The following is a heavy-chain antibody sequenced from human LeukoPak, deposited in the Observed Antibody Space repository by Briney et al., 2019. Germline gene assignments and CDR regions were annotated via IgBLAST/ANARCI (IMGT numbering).Heavy chain of an antibody. Sequence: GASVKVSCKASGYTFPANYMHWVRQAPGQGLEWMGWINPNSGGSNCAQKFQGRVTMTRETSISTAYMELSRLSSDDTAVYYCARVQVSDDNWGFLDYWGQGTLVTVSS. V-gene: IGHV1-2*02. D-gene: IGHD1-1*01. CDR2: INPNSGGS. CDR1: GYTFPANY. J-gene: IGHJ4*02. CDR3: ARVQVSDDNWGFLDY.